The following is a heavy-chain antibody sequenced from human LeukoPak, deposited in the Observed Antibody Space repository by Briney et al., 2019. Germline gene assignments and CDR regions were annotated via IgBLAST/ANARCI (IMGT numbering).Heavy chain of an antibody. CDR2: ISAYNGNT. CDR3: ARGGRGTVWFAQYNWFDP. Sequence: ASVKVSRKASGYTFTSYAMHWVRQAPGQGLEWMGWISAYNGNTNYAQKLQGRVTMTTDTSTSTAYMELRSPRSDDTAVYYCARGGRGTVWFAQYNWFDPWGQGTLVTVSS. CDR1: GYTFTSYA. V-gene: IGHV1-18*01. D-gene: IGHD3-10*01. J-gene: IGHJ5*02.